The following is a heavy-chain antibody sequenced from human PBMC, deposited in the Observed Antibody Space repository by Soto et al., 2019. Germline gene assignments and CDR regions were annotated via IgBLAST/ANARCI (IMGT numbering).Heavy chain of an antibody. D-gene: IGHD5-12*01. V-gene: IGHV4-34*01. CDR2: INHSGST. CDR3: ARGLSSGYDSLHYGMDV. J-gene: IGHJ6*02. CDR1: GGSFSGYY. Sequence: SETLSLTCAVYGGSFSGYYWSWIRQPPGKGLEWIGEINHSGSTNYNPSLKSRVTISVDTSRNQFSLKLSSVTAADTAVYYCARGLSSGYDSLHYGMDVWGQGTTVTVSS.